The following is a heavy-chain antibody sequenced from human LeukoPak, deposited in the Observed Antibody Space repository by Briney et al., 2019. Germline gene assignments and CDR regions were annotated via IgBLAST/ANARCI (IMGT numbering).Heavy chain of an antibody. Sequence: SETLSLTCAVYGGSFSGYYWSWIRQPPGKGLEWIGEINHSGSTNYNPSLKSRVTISVDTSKNQFSLKLSSVTAADTAVYYCARRRWRMGIKGAFDIWGQGTTVTVSS. J-gene: IGHJ3*02. CDR2: INHSGST. CDR3: ARRRWRMGIKGAFDI. D-gene: IGHD4-23*01. CDR1: GGSFSGYY. V-gene: IGHV4-34*01.